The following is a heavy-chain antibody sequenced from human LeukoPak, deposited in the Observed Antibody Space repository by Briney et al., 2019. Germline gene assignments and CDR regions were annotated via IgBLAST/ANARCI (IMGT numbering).Heavy chain of an antibody. Sequence: ATVKVSCKASGYTFTSSDINWVRQATGQGLEWMGWINPNSGNTGFAQKFQGRVTMTRNTSISTAYMELSSLRSEDTAVYYCARGPTQVVVLGYYYMDVWGKGTTVTVSS. CDR2: INPNSGNT. V-gene: IGHV1-8*01. D-gene: IGHD2-2*01. CDR1: GYTFTSSD. CDR3: ARGPTQVVVLGYYYMDV. J-gene: IGHJ6*03.